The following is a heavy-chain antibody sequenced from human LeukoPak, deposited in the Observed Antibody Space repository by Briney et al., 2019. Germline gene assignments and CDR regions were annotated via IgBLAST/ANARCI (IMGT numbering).Heavy chain of an antibody. D-gene: IGHD3-10*01. Sequence: GGSLRLSCAASGFTFDDYAMHWVRQAPGKGLEWVSGISWNSGSIGYADSVKGRFTISRDNAKNSLYLQMNSLRAEDTALYYCAKGLWLGEFHPFDYWGQGALVTVSS. CDR3: AKGLWLGEFHPFDY. J-gene: IGHJ4*02. CDR1: GFTFDDYA. V-gene: IGHV3-9*01. CDR2: ISWNSGSI.